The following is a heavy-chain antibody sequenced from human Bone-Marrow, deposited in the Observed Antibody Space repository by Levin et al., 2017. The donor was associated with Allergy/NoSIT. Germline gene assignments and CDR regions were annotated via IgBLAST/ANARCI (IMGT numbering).Heavy chain of an antibody. Sequence: SQTLSLTCTVSGGSISSYYWSWIRQPPGKGLEWIGYISYSGSTKYNPSLKSRVTISVDTSKNQFSLKLSSVTAADTAMYYCARSYGSGSYFDSWGQGTLVTVSS. CDR2: ISYSGST. CDR3: ARSYGSGSYFDS. D-gene: IGHD3-10*01. J-gene: IGHJ4*02. CDR1: GGSISSYY. V-gene: IGHV4-59*01.